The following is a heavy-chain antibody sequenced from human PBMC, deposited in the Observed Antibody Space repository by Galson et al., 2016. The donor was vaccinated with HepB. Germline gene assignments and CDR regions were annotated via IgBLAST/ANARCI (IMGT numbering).Heavy chain of an antibody. J-gene: IGHJ4*02. CDR3: ARDYTFGHRGFDF. CDR1: GFSVTTHY. CDR2: ISVGDNT. Sequence: SLRLSCAASGFSVTTHYMSWIRQAPGKGLAWVSVISVGDNTNYADSVKGRFTVSRDTSKNTVFLQMNNLRVEDTAVYYCARDYTFGHRGFDFWGQGVLVTVSS. D-gene: IGHD3-10*01. V-gene: IGHV3-53*01.